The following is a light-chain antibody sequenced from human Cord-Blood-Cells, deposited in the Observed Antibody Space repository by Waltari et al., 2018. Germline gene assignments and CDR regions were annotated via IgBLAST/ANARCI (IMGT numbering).Light chain of an antibody. CDR3: SSYTSSSTWV. J-gene: IGLJ3*02. Sequence: QTALTQPASVSGSPGQSITTSCTGTSSYVGGFTYVSWYQQHPGKAPKLIIYDVSNRPSGVSNRFSGSKSGNTASLTISGLQAEDEADYYCSSYTSSSTWVFGGGTKLTVL. CDR2: DVS. V-gene: IGLV2-14*01. CDR1: SSYVGGFTY.